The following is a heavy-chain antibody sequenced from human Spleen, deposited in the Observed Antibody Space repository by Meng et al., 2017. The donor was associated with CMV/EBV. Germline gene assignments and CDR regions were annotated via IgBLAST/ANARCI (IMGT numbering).Heavy chain of an antibody. J-gene: IGHJ4*02. CDR2: INPNRGDT. CDR3: ARYVLGIQQSYYFDY. V-gene: IGHV1-2*02. CDR1: GYIFTDYS. D-gene: IGHD5-18*01. Sequence: ASVKVSCKASGYIFTDYSIHWVRQAPGQGLEWMGWINPNRGDTNYAPKFQGSVTMTRDTSISTAYMELSRLTSDDTAVYYCARYVLGIQQSYYFDYWGQGKLVTVSS.